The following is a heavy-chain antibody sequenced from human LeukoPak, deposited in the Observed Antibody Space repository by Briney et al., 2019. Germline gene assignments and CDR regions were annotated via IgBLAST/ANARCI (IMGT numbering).Heavy chain of an antibody. Sequence: SVKVSCKASGGTLSSYAISWVRHAPRQGLEWMGGIIPIFGTANYAQKFQGRVTIAADESTSTAYMELSSLRSEDTAVYYCARGKEDYYFQHWGQGTLVTVSS. J-gene: IGHJ1*01. V-gene: IGHV1-69*13. CDR3: ARGKEDYYFQH. D-gene: IGHD2-15*01. CDR1: GGTLSSYA. CDR2: IIPIFGTA.